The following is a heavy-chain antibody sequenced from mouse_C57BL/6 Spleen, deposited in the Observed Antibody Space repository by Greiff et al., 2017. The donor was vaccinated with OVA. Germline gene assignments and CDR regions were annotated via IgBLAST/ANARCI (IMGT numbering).Heavy chain of an antibody. CDR1: GFTFSDYY. CDR2: IHYDGSST. V-gene: IGHV5-16*01. Sequence: EVKVVESEGGLVQPGSSMKLSCTASGFTFSDYYMAWVRQVPEKGLEWVANIHYDGSSTYYLDSLKSRFIISRDNAKNILYLQMSSLKSEDTATYYCARESSYGYFDVWGTGTTVTVSS. J-gene: IGHJ1*03. CDR3: ARESSYGYFDV. D-gene: IGHD1-1*01.